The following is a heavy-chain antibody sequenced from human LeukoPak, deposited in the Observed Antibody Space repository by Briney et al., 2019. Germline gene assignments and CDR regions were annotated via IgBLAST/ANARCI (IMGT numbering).Heavy chain of an antibody. CDR3: AKAYDFWSGYYPSFDY. CDR2: ISGCGGST. CDR1: GFTFSSYA. Sequence: PGGSLRLSCAASGFTFSSYAMSWVRQAPGKGREWVSAISGCGGSTYYADSLKGRFTISRDNSKNTLYLQMNSLRAEDTAVYYCAKAYDFWSGYYPSFDYWGQGTLVTVSS. D-gene: IGHD3-3*01. V-gene: IGHV3-23*01. J-gene: IGHJ4*02.